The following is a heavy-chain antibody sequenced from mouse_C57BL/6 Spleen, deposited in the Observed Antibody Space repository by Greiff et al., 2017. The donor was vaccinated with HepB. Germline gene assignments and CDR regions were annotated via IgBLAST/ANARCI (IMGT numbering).Heavy chain of an antibody. J-gene: IGHJ4*01. Sequence: EVHLVESGGGLVKPGGSLKLSCAASGFTFSDYGMHWVRQAPEKGLEWVAYISSGSSTIYYADTVKGRFTISRDNAKNTLFLQMTSLRSEDTAMYYCARRNGYLYYAMDYWGQGTSVTVSS. CDR1: GFTFSDYG. D-gene: IGHD2-2*01. CDR3: ARRNGYLYYAMDY. CDR2: ISSGSSTI. V-gene: IGHV5-17*01.